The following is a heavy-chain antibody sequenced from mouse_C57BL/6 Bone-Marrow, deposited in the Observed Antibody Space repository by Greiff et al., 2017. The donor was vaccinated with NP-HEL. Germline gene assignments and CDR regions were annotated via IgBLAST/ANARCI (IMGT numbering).Heavy chain of an antibody. CDR2: IYPGDGDT. V-gene: IGHV1-80*01. Sequence: VQLQQSGAELVKPGASVKISCKASGYAFSSYWMNWVKQRPGKGLEWIGQIYPGDGDTNYNGKFNGKATLTADKSSRTAYMQLSSLTSEDSAVYVCARGITTVVAPFDYWGQGTTLTVSS. CDR3: ARGITTVVAPFDY. D-gene: IGHD1-1*01. J-gene: IGHJ2*01. CDR1: GYAFSSYW.